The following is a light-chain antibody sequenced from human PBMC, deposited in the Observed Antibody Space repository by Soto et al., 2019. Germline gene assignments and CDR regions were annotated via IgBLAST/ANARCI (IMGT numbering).Light chain of an antibody. V-gene: IGLV2-8*01. J-gene: IGLJ2*01. CDR2: EVT. Sequence: QSALTQPPSASGSPGQSVTISCTGTSSDVGGYDYVSWYQQHPGKAPKLMIYEVTIRPSGVSDRFSGSKSGNTASLTVSGLQAEDEADYYCQVWDSSSDHVVFGGGTKLTVL. CDR3: QVWDSSSDHVV. CDR1: SSDVGGYDY.